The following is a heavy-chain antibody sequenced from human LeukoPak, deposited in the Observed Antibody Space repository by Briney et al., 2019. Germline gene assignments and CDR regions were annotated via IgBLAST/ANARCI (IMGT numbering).Heavy chain of an antibody. V-gene: IGHV3-23*01. CDR3: AKATHKSGYLLDY. Sequence: GGSLRLSCSASGFTFSYYAIHWVRQAPGKGLEWVSAISGSGGSTYYADSVKGRFTISRDNSKNTLYLQMNSLRAEDTAVYYCAKATHKSGYLLDYWGQGTLVTVSS. CDR2: ISGSGGST. D-gene: IGHD5-12*01. J-gene: IGHJ4*02. CDR1: GFTFSYYA.